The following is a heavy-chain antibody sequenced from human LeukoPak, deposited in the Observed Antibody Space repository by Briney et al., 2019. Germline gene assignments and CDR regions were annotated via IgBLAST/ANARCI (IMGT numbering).Heavy chain of an antibody. J-gene: IGHJ4*02. D-gene: IGHD7-27*01. V-gene: IGHV4-38-2*02. CDR1: GYSISSAYY. CDR3: ARGFRGDNFDY. CDR2: MYHSGST. Sequence: SETLSLTCSVSGYSISSAYYWGWIRQPPGKGLEWIGTMYHSGSTNYNPSLKSRVTISVDMSKNLFSLKLSSVTAADTAVYFCARGFRGDNFDYWGQGTLVTVSS.